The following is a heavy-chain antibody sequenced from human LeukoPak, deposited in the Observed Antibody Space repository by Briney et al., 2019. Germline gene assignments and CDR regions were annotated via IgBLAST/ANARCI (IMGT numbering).Heavy chain of an antibody. J-gene: IGHJ4*02. CDR1: GGSFSGYY. V-gene: IGHV4-34*01. Sequence: SETLSLTCAVYGGSFSGYYWSWIRQPPGKGLEWIGEINHSGSTNYNPSLKSRVTISVDTSKNQFSLKLSSVTAADTAVYYCARGRLYYDFWSGYRTSYFDYWGQGTLVTVSS. CDR3: ARGRLYYDFWSGYRTSYFDY. CDR2: INHSGST. D-gene: IGHD3-3*01.